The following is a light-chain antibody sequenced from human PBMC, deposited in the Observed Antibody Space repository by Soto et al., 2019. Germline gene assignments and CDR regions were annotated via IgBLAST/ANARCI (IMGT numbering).Light chain of an antibody. CDR2: EVS. J-gene: IGLJ1*01. Sequence: SALTQPASVSGSPGQSITISCTGTSSDVGGYNYVSWYQQHPGKAPKLMIYEVSNRPSGVSNRFSGSKSANTASLTISGLQAEDEADYFCSSYGSTSTRYVFGTGTKVTVL. CDR3: SSYGSTSTRYV. V-gene: IGLV2-14*01. CDR1: SSDVGGYNY.